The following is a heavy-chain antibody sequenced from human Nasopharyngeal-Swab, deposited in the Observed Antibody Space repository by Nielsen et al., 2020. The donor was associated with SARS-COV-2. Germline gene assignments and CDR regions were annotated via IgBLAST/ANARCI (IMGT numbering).Heavy chain of an antibody. CDR2: ISYDGSNK. CDR3: AKEGIWGGFYWAFDY. J-gene: IGHJ4*02. Sequence: GESLKISCAASGFTFSSYGMHWVRQAPGKGLEWVAVISYDGSNKYYADSVKGRFTISRDNSKNTLYLQMNSLRAEDTAVYYCAKEGIWGGFYWAFDYWGQGTLVTVSS. V-gene: IGHV3-30*18. D-gene: IGHD3-16*01. CDR1: GFTFSSYG.